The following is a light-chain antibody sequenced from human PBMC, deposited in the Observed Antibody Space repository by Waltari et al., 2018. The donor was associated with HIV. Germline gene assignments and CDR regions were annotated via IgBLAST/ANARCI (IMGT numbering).Light chain of an antibody. CDR2: EVN. Sequence: QSAPTQPPSASGSPGQSVTISCPGTSSDIGGYQYVSWYQQHPGKAPKLIIYEVNKRPSGVPDRFSGSKSGITASLTVSGLQAEDEADYYCFSYAGSRDYVFGTGTKVTVL. V-gene: IGLV2-8*01. CDR3: FSYAGSRDYV. J-gene: IGLJ1*01. CDR1: SSDIGGYQY.